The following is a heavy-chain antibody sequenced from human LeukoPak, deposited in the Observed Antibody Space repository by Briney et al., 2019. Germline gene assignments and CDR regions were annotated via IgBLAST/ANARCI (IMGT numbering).Heavy chain of an antibody. CDR1: GGSISSSSYY. Sequence: SETLSLTCTVSGGSISSSSYYWGWIRQPPGKGLEWIGSIYYSGSTYYNPSLKSRVTISVDTSKNQFSLKLSSVTAADTAVYYCARHLNILAAALEPDYWGQGTLVAVSS. V-gene: IGHV4-39*01. CDR2: IYYSGST. J-gene: IGHJ4*02. CDR3: ARHLNILAAALEPDY. D-gene: IGHD6-13*01.